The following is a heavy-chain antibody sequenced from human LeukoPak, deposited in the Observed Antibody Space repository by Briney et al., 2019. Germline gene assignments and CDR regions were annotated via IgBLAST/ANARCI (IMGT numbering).Heavy chain of an antibody. J-gene: IGHJ4*02. V-gene: IGHV3-7*01. D-gene: IGHD3-3*01. Sequence: GGSLRLSCAAFGFVFRNYFMSWVRQAPGKGLEWVASIKNDGSEIYYVDSVRGRYTISRDNTKNSLYLQMSSLRAEDTAVYYCATDRGWRTSGYYLYYFEYWGQGTLVTFSS. CDR2: IKNDGSEI. CDR1: GFVFRNYF. CDR3: ATDRGWRTSGYYLYYFEY.